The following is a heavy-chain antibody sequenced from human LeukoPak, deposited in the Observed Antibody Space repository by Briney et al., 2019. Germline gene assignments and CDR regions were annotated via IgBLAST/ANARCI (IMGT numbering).Heavy chain of an antibody. J-gene: IGHJ4*02. Sequence: PGGSLRLSCAASGFTFNNYAMSWVRQAPGKGLDWVSAISGSGDSTYYADSVKGRFTISRDNSKNTLYLQMNSLRAEDTAVYYCAKDGTNWNWFMAEFDYWGQGTLVTVSS. D-gene: IGHD1-7*01. CDR1: GFTFNNYA. CDR2: ISGSGDST. V-gene: IGHV3-23*01. CDR3: AKDGTNWNWFMAEFDY.